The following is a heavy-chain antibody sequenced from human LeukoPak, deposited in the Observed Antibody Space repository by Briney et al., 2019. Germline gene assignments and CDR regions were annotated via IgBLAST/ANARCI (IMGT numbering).Heavy chain of an antibody. CDR3: ARDYYDSSGYYGLGNAFDI. V-gene: IGHV3-48*03. CDR2: ISSSGSTI. CDR1: GFTFSSYE. J-gene: IGHJ3*02. Sequence: GGSLRLSCAASGFTFSSYEMNWVRQAPGKGLEWVSYISSSGSTIYYADSVKGRFTISRDNAKNSLYLQMNSLRAEDTALYYCARDYYDSSGYYGLGNAFDIWGQGTMVTVSS. D-gene: IGHD3-22*01.